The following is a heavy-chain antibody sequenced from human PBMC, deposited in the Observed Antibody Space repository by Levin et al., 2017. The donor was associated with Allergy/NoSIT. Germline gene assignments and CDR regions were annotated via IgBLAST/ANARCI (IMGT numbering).Heavy chain of an antibody. CDR2: IKSKTDGGTT. J-gene: IGHJ4*02. Sequence: GGSLRLSCAASGFTFSNAWLSWVRQAPGKGLEWVGRIKSKTDGGTTDYAAPVKGRFTISRHDSKNTLYLQMNSLKTEDTAVYYCTTFAYYYGSGALDYWGQGTLVTVSS. D-gene: IGHD3-10*01. V-gene: IGHV3-15*01. CDR1: GFTFSNAW. CDR3: TTFAYYYGSGALDY.